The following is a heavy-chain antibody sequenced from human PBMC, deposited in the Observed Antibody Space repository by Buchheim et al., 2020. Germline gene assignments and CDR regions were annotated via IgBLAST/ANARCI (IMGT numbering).Heavy chain of an antibody. V-gene: IGHV3-30*18. J-gene: IGHJ4*02. Sequence: QVQLVESGGGVVQPGRSLRLSCTASGFSFSSFGMHWVRQAPGKGLEWVAVISYDGSDKYYAAFAKGRFTISRDNSKNTLFLQVSSLRPEDTAVYYCAKDRPNSPQIDSWGQGTL. CDR2: ISYDGSDK. CDR1: GFSFSSFG. CDR3: AKDRPNSPQIDS.